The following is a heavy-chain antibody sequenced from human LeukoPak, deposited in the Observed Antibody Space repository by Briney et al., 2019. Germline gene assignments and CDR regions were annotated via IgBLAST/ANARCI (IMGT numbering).Heavy chain of an antibody. J-gene: IGHJ4*02. CDR2: ISGSGDST. CDR1: GFTFSSYG. D-gene: IGHD2-2*01. CDR3: AKRESTSYYVY. V-gene: IGHV3-23*01. Sequence: TEGSLRLSCAASGFTFSSYGMSWVRQAPGKGLEWVSTISGSGDSTYYADSVKGRFTISRDNSKNTLYLQMNSLRAEDTAVYYCAKRESTSYYVYWGQGTLVTVSS.